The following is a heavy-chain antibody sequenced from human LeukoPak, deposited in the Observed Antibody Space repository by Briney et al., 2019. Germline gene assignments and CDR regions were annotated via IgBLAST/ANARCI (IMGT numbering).Heavy chain of an antibody. CDR3: AKESELRYFDWNKPGYYYYYYMDV. CDR1: GFTVSSNY. CDR2: ISGSGGST. Sequence: GGSLRLSCAASGFTVSSNYMSWVRQAPGKGLEWVSAISGSGGSTYYADSVKGRFTISRDNSKNTLCLQMNSLRAEDTAVYYCAKESELRYFDWNKPGYYYYYYMDVWGKGTTVTISS. D-gene: IGHD3-9*01. J-gene: IGHJ6*03. V-gene: IGHV3-23*01.